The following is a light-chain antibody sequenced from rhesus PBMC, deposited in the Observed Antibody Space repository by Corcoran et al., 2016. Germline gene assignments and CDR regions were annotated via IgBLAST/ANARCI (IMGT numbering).Light chain of an antibody. V-gene: IGKV1-28*02. J-gene: IGKJ3*01. Sequence: DIQMTQSPSSLSASVGDTVTITCRASQGIRSYFNWYKQKPGKAPKLLFYDAYSLESGVPSRFGGSGSGTDFALHNSSLQPEDFAIYYCLQHNSYPFTFGPGTKLDIK. CDR3: LQHNSYPFT. CDR2: DAY. CDR1: QGIRSY.